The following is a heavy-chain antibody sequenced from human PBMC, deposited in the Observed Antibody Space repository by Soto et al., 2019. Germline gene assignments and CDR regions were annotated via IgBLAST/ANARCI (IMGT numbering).Heavy chain of an antibody. Sequence: GESLKISCKGSGFTFTRYWIGWVRQMPGKGLEWMGIIYPGDSATRYNPSFQGQVAISADKSISTAYLQWSSLKASDTAMYYCASHRPTTYGYYFDYWGQGTLVTVSS. CDR2: IYPGDSAT. CDR1: GFTFTRYW. CDR3: ASHRPTTYGYYFDY. J-gene: IGHJ4*02. D-gene: IGHD4-17*01. V-gene: IGHV5-51*01.